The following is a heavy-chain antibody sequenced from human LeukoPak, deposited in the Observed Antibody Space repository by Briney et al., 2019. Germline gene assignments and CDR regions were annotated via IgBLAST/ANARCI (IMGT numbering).Heavy chain of an antibody. CDR2: INHSGST. CDR1: GRSFSGHY. CDR3: ARVTGYMIEDYFDY. V-gene: IGHV4-34*01. J-gene: IGHJ4*02. D-gene: IGHD3-22*01. Sequence: SETLSLTCAVYGRSFSGHYWSWIRQPPGKGLEWIGEINHSGSTNYNPSLKSRVTISVETSKNQFSLKLSSVTAADTAVYYCARVTGYMIEDYFDYWGQGTLVTVSS.